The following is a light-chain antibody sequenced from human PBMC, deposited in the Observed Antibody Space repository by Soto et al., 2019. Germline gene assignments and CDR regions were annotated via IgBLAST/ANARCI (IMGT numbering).Light chain of an antibody. CDR1: ASDVGGNV. V-gene: IGLV1-44*01. CDR3: AAWSDSLTGVV. J-gene: IGLJ2*01. CDR2: CTD. Sequence: QSVLTQSPSASGSPGQRVTISCSGSASDVGGNVVTWYQQPPGTAPRVLIYCTDQRASGGPDRFSGSKSDTSASLAISGLQAEDDADYYCAAWSDSLTGVVFGGGTKLTVL.